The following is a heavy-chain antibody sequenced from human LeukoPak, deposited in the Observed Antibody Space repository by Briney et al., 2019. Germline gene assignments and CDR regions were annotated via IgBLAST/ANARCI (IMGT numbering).Heavy chain of an antibody. CDR3: ASDIAVAGRNWLDP. J-gene: IGHJ5*02. D-gene: IGHD6-19*01. V-gene: IGHV4-4*07. CDR1: GGSIGSYY. Sequence: SETLSLTCTVSGGSIGSYYWSWIRQPAGKGLEWIGRIYTSGSTNYNPSLKSRVTMSVDTSKNQFSLKLSSVTAADTAVYYCASDIAVAGRNWLDPWGQGTLVTVSS. CDR2: IYTSGST.